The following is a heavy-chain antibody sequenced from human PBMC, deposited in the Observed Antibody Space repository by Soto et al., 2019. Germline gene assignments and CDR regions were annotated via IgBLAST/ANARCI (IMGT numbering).Heavy chain of an antibody. V-gene: IGHV4-61*01. Sequence: SETLSLTCTVSGGSVSSGSYYWGWIRQPPGKGLEWIGYIYYSGSTNYNPSLKSRVTISVDTSKNQFSLKLSSVTAADTAVYYCARAGGDYYDSSGYYGYWGQGTLVTVSS. CDR3: ARAGGDYYDSSGYYGY. D-gene: IGHD3-22*01. CDR2: IYYSGST. J-gene: IGHJ4*02. CDR1: GGSVSSGSYY.